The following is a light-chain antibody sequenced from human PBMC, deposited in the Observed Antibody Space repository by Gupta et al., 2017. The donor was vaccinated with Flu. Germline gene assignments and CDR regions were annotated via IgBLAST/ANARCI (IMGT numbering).Light chain of an antibody. V-gene: IGLV3-21*02. CDR2: DDR. CDR3: QVWEGGSDHSCM. CDR1: NIGRKS. J-gene: IGLJ3*02. Sequence: SSVLTQPPSVSVAPGQTARITCGTDNIGRKSVHWYQQKAGQAPVLVVYDDRDRPSGIPERLSGSNSGSAATLTISRVEAGDEADYYCQVWEGGSDHSCMFGGGTKLTVL.